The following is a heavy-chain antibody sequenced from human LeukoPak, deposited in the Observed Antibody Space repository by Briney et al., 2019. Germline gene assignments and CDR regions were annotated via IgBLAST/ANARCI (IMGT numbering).Heavy chain of an antibody. CDR3: AKDVGIAARPNWFDP. Sequence: SGGSLRLSCAASGFTFSSYGMHWVRQAPGKGLEWVAFIRYDGSNKYYADSVKGRFAISRDNSKNTLYLQMNSLRAEDTAVYYCAKDVGIAARPNWFDPWGQGTLVTVSS. CDR1: GFTFSSYG. CDR2: IRYDGSNK. J-gene: IGHJ5*02. D-gene: IGHD6-6*01. V-gene: IGHV3-30*02.